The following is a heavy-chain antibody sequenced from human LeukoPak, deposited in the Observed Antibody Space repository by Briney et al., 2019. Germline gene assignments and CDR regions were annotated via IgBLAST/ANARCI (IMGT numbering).Heavy chain of an antibody. CDR2: ISRSGSTI. CDR3: AREYGSGSYKYGMDV. CDR1: GFTFSTYE. D-gene: IGHD3-10*01. Sequence: GGSLRLSCAASGFTFSTYEMNWVRQAPGKGLEWVSYISRSGSTIHYADSVKGRFTLSRDNAKNSPYLQMNSLRAEDTAVYYCAREYGSGSYKYGMDVWGQGTTVTVSS. J-gene: IGHJ6*02. V-gene: IGHV3-48*03.